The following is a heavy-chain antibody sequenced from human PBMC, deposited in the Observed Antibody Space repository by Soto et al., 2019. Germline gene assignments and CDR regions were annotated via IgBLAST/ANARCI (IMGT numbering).Heavy chain of an antibody. CDR2: ISGRCGST. Sequence: EVQLLESGGGLVQPGGSLRLSCAASGFTFSSYAMSWVRQAPGKGLEWVSAISGRCGSTYYADSVKCRFTISRNNSKNTLYLQMHGLRAEDTAGYYCAKYRSIGWYSRQSADYWGQGTLVTVSS. CDR1: GFTFSSYA. CDR3: AKYRSIGWYSRQSADY. V-gene: IGHV3-23*01. J-gene: IGHJ4*02. D-gene: IGHD6-19*01.